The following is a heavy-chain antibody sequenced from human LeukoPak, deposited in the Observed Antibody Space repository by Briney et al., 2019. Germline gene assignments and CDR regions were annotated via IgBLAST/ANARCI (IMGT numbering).Heavy chain of an antibody. Sequence: ASVKVSCKASGYTFTSYYMHWVRQAPGQGLEWMGIINPSGGSTSYAQKFQGRVTMTRDTSTSTVYMELSSLRSEDTAVYYCARGASIHGSGYYLWGMDVWGQGTTVTVSS. J-gene: IGHJ6*02. CDR3: ARGASIHGSGYYLWGMDV. CDR2: INPSGGST. CDR1: GYTFTSYY. D-gene: IGHD3-22*01. V-gene: IGHV1-46*01.